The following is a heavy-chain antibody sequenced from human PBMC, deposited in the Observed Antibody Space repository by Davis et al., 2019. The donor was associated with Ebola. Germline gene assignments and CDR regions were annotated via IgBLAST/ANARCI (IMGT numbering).Heavy chain of an antibody. V-gene: IGHV3-7*01. J-gene: IGHJ4*02. CDR3: AKGTNRIAVAGMGQNN. CDR2: IKQDGSEK. D-gene: IGHD6-19*01. CDR1: GFTFSSYS. Sequence: PGGSLRLSCAASGFTFSSYSMNWVRQAPGKGLEWVANIKQDGSEKYYVDSVKGRFTISRDNSKKTLFLQMNSLRVEDTAVYHCAKGTNRIAVAGMGQNNWGQGTLVTVSS.